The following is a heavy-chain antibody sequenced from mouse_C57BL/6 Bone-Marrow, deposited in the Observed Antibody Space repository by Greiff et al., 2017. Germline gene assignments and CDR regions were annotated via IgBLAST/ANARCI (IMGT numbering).Heavy chain of an antibody. Sequence: QVQLQQPGAELVRPGTSVKLSCKASGYTFTSYWMPWVKQRPGQGLEWIGVIDPSDSYTNYNQKFKGQATLTVDTSSSTAYMQLSSLTSEDSAVYYCARDGGYFDVWGTGTTVTVSS. D-gene: IGHD2-3*01. CDR3: ARDGGYFDV. CDR2: IDPSDSYT. CDR1: GYTFTSYW. V-gene: IGHV1-59*01. J-gene: IGHJ1*03.